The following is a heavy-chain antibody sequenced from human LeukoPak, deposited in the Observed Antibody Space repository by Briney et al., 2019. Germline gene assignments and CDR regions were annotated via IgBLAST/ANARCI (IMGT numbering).Heavy chain of an antibody. CDR3: ARHYYDSSGYYYYYYGMDV. CDR2: IIPIFGTA. CDR1: GGTFSSYA. Sequence: SVKVSCKASGGTFSSYAISWVRQAPGQGLEWMGGIIPIFGTANYAQKFQGRVTITADESTSTAYMELSSLRSGDTAVYHCARHYYDSSGYYYYYYGMDVWGQGTTVTVSS. V-gene: IGHV1-69*01. J-gene: IGHJ6*02. D-gene: IGHD3-22*01.